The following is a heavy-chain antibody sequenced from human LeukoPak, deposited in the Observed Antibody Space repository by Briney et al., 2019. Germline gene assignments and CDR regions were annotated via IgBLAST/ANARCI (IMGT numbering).Heavy chain of an antibody. CDR3: ARPIVGAAHYYYGMDV. CDR2: ISSSNNSI. CDR1: GFTFSSYS. J-gene: IGHJ6*02. Sequence: GGSLRLSCAASGFTFSSYSINWVRQAPGKGLEWISNISSSNNSIYYADSVKGRFTISRDNAKNSLYLEMNSLRAEDTAVYYCARPIVGAAHYYYGMDVWGQGTTVTVPS. V-gene: IGHV3-48*04. D-gene: IGHD1-26*01.